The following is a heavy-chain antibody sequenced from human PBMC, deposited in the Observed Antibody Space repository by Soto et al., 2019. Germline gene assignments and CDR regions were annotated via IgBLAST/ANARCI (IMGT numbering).Heavy chain of an antibody. CDR1: GYTFTRYG. Sequence: GASVKVSCKASGYTFTRYGISWVRQAPGQGLEWMGWIGAYKGNTNYAQKFQGRVTMTIDTSTSTANMELRSLRSDDTAVYYCARARYYYDSSGYYRLAAFDIWGPGTMVTVSS. D-gene: IGHD3-22*01. CDR2: IGAYKGNT. V-gene: IGHV1-18*01. CDR3: ARARYYYDSSGYYRLAAFDI. J-gene: IGHJ3*02.